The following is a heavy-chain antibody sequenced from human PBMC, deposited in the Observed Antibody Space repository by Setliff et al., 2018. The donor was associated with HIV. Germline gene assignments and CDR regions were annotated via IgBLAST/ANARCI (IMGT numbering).Heavy chain of an antibody. CDR1: GFSLENFD. D-gene: IGHD1-26*01. CDR2: LWRDEVGE. CDR3: ARDRVEAERGAFDI. Sequence: GESLKISCTVVGFSLENFDMHWIRQAPGKGLEWVSLLWRDEVGEYYADSVKGRFTISRDNSKDTVSLQMTSLTSDDTAMYYCARDRVEAERGAFDIWGQGTMVT. V-gene: IGHV3-33*08. J-gene: IGHJ3*02.